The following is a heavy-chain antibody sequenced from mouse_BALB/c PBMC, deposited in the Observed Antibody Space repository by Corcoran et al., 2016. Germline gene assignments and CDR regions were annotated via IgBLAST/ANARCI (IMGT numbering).Heavy chain of an antibody. D-gene: IGHD1-1*01. J-gene: IGHJ1*01. CDR3: AHGSTWYFDV. CDR1: GYTFTDYY. V-gene: IGHV1-84*02. Sequence: QIQLQQSGPELVKPGASVKISCKASGYTFTDYYINWVKQKPGEGLEVSGWIYPGSGETKYNEKFKGKATLTVDTSSSTAYMQLSSLTSEDTAVYFCAHGSTWYFDVWGAGTTVTVSS. CDR2: IYPGSGET.